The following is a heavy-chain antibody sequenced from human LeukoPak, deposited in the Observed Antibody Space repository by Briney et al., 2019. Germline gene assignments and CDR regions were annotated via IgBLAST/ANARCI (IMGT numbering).Heavy chain of an antibody. CDR1: GGSISSSSYY. Sequence: SETLSLTCTVSGGSISSSSYYWGWIRQPPGKGLEWIGSLYSSGSTYYNPSLKSRVTISVDTSKNQFSLKLSSVTAADTAVYYCARFDTNWARASDIWGQGTMVTVSS. CDR2: LYSSGST. CDR3: ARFDTNWARASDI. D-gene: IGHD7-27*01. V-gene: IGHV4-39*01. J-gene: IGHJ3*02.